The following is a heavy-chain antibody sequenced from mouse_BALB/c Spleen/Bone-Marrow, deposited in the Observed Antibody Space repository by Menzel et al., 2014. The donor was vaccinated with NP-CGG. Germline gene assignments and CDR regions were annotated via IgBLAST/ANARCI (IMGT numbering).Heavy chain of an antibody. Sequence: EVQLQESGAELVKPGASVKLSCTASGFNIKDTYIHRVKRRPEQGLEWIGRIDPENGNIKYDPKFQVKATITADTSTNTAYLQLRSLASEDTAVYYCTRRGFDFWGQGTTLTVSS. CDR3: TRRGFDF. CDR2: IDPENGNI. CDR1: GFNIKDTY. J-gene: IGHJ2*01. V-gene: IGHV14-3*02.